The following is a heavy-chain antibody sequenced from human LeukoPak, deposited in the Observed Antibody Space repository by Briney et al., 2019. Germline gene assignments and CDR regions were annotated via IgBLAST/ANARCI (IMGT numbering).Heavy chain of an antibody. Sequence: SETLSLTCTVSGGSIGSYFGSWIRQPPGKGLEWIGFIYYSGTTNYNPSLKSRVTISVDTSKNQFSLKVSSVTAADTALYYCARSLGATANDAFDMWGQGTMVTVSS. J-gene: IGHJ3*02. CDR3: ARSLGATANDAFDM. V-gene: IGHV4-59*01. D-gene: IGHD1-26*01. CDR2: IYYSGTT. CDR1: GGSIGSYF.